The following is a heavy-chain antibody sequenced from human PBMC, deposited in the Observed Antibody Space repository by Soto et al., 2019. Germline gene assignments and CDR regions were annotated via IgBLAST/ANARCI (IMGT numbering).Heavy chain of an antibody. CDR3: PRARANDFWSGYWFDP. Sequence: SETLSLTCTVSGGSISSYYWSWIRQPPGKGLEWIGYIYYSGSTNYNPSLKSRVTISVDTSKNQFSLKLSSVTAADTAVYYCPRARANDFWSGYWFDPWGQGTLVTVSS. CDR1: GGSISSYY. J-gene: IGHJ5*02. V-gene: IGHV4-59*01. D-gene: IGHD3-3*01. CDR2: IYYSGST.